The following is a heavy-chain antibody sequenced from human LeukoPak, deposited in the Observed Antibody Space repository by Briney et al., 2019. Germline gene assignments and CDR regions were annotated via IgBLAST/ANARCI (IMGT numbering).Heavy chain of an antibody. CDR1: GFTFTNYA. D-gene: IGHD4-23*01. Sequence: GGSLRLSCAASGFTFTNYAMIWVRQAPGKGLEWVSAISGTGGSTYYADSVKGRFTISRDNSKNTLYLQMNSLRAEDTAVYYCAKDQSMDGGNVRGYFDPWGQGTLVTVSS. CDR2: ISGTGGST. V-gene: IGHV3-23*01. J-gene: IGHJ5*02. CDR3: AKDQSMDGGNVRGYFDP.